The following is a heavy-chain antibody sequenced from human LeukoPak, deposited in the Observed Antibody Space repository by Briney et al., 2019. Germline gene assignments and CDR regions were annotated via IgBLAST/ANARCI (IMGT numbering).Heavy chain of an antibody. CDR2: ISSSGSTI. V-gene: IGHV3-48*03. J-gene: IGHJ3*02. CDR3: ARGTMIVVVTRFDI. D-gene: IGHD3-22*01. Sequence: RGSLRLSCAASGFTFSSYEMNWVRQAPGKGLEWVSYISSSGSTIYYADSVKGRFTISRDNAKNSLYLQMNSLRAEDTAVYYCARGTMIVVVTRFDIWGQGTMVTVSS. CDR1: GFTFSSYE.